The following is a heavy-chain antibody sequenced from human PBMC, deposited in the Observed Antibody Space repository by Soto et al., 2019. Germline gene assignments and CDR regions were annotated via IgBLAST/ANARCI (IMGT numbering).Heavy chain of an antibody. J-gene: IGHJ4*02. CDR2: ISSTTNYI. Sequence: EVQLVESGGGLVKPGGPLRLPWAASGFTFTRYSMNWVRQAPGKGLEGVSSISSTTNYIYYADSMKGRFTVSRDNAKNSVYLEMNSLSAEDTAVYYCARESEDLTSNFDYWGQGTLVTVSS. V-gene: IGHV3-21*01. CDR1: GFTFTRYS. CDR3: ARESEDLTSNFDY.